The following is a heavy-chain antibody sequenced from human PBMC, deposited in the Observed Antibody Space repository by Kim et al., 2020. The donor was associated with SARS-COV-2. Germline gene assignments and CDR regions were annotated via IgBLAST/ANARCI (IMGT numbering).Heavy chain of an antibody. D-gene: IGHD3-10*01. Sequence: LKSRVTISVDKSKNQFSLKLSSVTAADTAVYYCARGRGSGYYGSGSYFIHWGQGTLVTVSS. J-gene: IGHJ4*02. CDR3: ARGRGSGYYGSGSYFIH. V-gene: IGHV4-4*02.